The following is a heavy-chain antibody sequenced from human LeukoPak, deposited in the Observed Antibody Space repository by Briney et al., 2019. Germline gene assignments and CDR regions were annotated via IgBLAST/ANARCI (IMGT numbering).Heavy chain of an antibody. Sequence: SETLSLTCTVSGGSISSYYWNWIRQPPGKGLEWIGYIYYSGSTNYNPSLKSRVTISVDTSKNQFSLKLSSVTAADTAVYYCARTDMVRGVSYYFDYWGQGTLVTVSS. CDR1: GGSISSYY. J-gene: IGHJ4*02. CDR3: ARTDMVRGVSYYFDY. V-gene: IGHV4-59*01. CDR2: IYYSGST. D-gene: IGHD3-10*01.